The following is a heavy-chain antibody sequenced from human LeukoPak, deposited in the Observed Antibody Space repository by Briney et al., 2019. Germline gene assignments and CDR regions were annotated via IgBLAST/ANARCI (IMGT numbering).Heavy chain of an antibody. J-gene: IGHJ2*01. CDR2: IIPIFCTA. V-gene: IGHV1-69*13. CDR1: GGTFSSYA. D-gene: IGHD4-23*01. CDR3: ARSTVVTTSYWYFDL. Sequence: ASVKVSCKAPGGTFSSYAISWVRQAPGQGLEWMGGIIPIFCTANYAQKFQGRVTITADESTSTAYMELSSLRSEDTAVYYCARSTVVTTSYWYFDLWGRGTLVTVSS.